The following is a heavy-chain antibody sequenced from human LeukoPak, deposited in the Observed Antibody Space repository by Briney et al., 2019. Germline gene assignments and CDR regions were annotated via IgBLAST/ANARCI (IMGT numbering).Heavy chain of an antibody. CDR3: ARDSVVSTPLDH. Sequence: GGSLRLSCQASGFTFGHYWIHWVRQAPGKGLVWVSRITHGGDSAEYAGSVEGRFTTSRDNAKNTVYLQLNSLRAEDTAVYYCARDSVVSTPLDHWGQGALVTVSS. D-gene: IGHD3-22*01. V-gene: IGHV3-74*03. CDR2: ITHGGDSA. J-gene: IGHJ4*02. CDR1: GFTFGHYW.